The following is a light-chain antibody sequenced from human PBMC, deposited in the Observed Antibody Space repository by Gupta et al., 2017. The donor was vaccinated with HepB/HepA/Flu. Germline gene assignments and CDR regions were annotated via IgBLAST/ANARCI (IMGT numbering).Light chain of an antibody. V-gene: IGLV1-36*01. CDR3: AAWDDSLNGLV. CDR2: CDD. J-gene: IGLJ3*02. CDR1: WSNIGDNT. Sequence: QPLVTQPPSVSGAARQRASIRYSGSWSNIGDNTVNWYQQLPGKAPKLLIYCDDLLPSGVSDRFSGSKSGTSASLTISGLQSEDEADYYCAAWDDSLNGLVFGGGTKLTVL.